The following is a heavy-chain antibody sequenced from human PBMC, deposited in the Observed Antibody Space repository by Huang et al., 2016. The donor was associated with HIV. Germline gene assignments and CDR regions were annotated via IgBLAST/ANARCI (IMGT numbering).Heavy chain of an antibody. CDR1: GFTFSSYG. D-gene: IGHD6-13*01. J-gene: IGHJ4*02. Sequence: QVQLVESGGGVVQPGRSLRISCAASGFTFSSYGMHWVRQAPGKGLEWVAVISYYAKTKYYADSVKVRFSISRDNSKTTVYLQLNSLRVEDTAVYYCAKGGSAAAVLDFWGQGTLVTVSS. CDR2: ISYYAKTK. V-gene: IGHV3-30*18. CDR3: AKGGSAAAVLDF.